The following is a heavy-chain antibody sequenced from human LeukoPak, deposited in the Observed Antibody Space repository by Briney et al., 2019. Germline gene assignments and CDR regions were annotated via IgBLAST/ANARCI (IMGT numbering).Heavy chain of an antibody. CDR1: DGAMSGYY. Sequence: SETLSLTCTVSDGAMSGYYWTWIRQSPGRRLEWIAYIHYSGSTNYNPSLKSRVTISVDTSKNQFSLRLNSVTAADTAVYYCARLRGNYFPDYWGQGTLVTVSS. D-gene: IGHD4-11*01. J-gene: IGHJ4*02. CDR2: IHYSGST. V-gene: IGHV4-59*01. CDR3: ARLRGNYFPDY.